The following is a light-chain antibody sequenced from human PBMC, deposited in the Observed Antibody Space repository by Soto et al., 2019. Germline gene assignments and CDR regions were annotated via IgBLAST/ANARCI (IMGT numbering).Light chain of an antibody. J-gene: IGLJ1*01. CDR3: SSYTSSSIFSV. Sequence: QSVLTQPASVSGSPGQSITISCTGTSSDVGGYNYVSWYQQHPGKAPKLMIYEVSNRPSGVSNRFSGSKSGNTASLTISGLQAEDEADYYCSSYTSSSIFSVFXTGTKVTVL. V-gene: IGLV2-14*01. CDR1: SSDVGGYNY. CDR2: EVS.